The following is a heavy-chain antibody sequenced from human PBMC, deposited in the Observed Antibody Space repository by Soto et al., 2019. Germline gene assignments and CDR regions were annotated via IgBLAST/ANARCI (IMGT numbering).Heavy chain of an antibody. CDR2: ISYDGSNK. CDR1: GFTFSSYA. CDR3: ARYQGSRYYFDY. J-gene: IGHJ4*02. V-gene: IGHV3-30-3*01. Sequence: GGSLRLSCAASGFTFSSYAMHWVRQAPGKGLEWVAVISYDGSNKYYADSVKGRFTISRDNSKNTLYLQMNSLRAEDTAVYYCARYQGSRYYFDYWGQGTLVTVSS.